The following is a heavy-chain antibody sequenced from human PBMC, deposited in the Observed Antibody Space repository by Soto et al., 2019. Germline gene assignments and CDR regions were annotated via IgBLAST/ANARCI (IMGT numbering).Heavy chain of an antibody. CDR1: GGSISGGVHS. V-gene: IGHV4-30-4*01. J-gene: IGHJ2*01. D-gene: IGHD2-8*01. CDR3: AREIMPLTNDWYFDL. CDR2: IFDSGST. Sequence: QVQLQESGPGLVKPSETLSLTCTVSGGSISGGVHSWSWIRQPPGKGLEWIGHIFDSGSTYYNPSLRSRLTISVDTSKNQFSLRLSSVTAADTAVYYCAREIMPLTNDWYFDLWGRGPLVTVSS.